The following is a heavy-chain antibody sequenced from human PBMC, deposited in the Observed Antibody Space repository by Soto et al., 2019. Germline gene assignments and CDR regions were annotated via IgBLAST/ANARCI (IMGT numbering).Heavy chain of an antibody. CDR2: INSDGSST. D-gene: IGHD3-3*01. J-gene: IGHJ4*02. CDR1: GFTFSSHW. V-gene: IGHV3-74*01. CDR3: ARDSSPYYDFWSGFYTDFDY. Sequence: GGSLRLSCAVSGFTFSSHWMHWVRQAPGKGLVWVSRINSDGSSTNYADSVKGRFTISRDNAKNTLYLQMNSVRADDTSVYFCARDSSPYYDFWSGFYTDFDYWGQGA.